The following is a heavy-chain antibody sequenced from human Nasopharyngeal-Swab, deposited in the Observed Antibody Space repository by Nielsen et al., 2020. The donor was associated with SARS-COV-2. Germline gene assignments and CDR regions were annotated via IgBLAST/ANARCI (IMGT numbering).Heavy chain of an antibody. J-gene: IGHJ4*02. V-gene: IGHV1-3*01. D-gene: IGHD4-11*01. Sequence: WVRQAPGQRLEWMGWINAGNGNTKYSQKFQGRVTMTRDTSTSTVYMDLSSLRSEDTAVYYCARGAPNTVSALDYWGQGTPATVSS. CDR3: ARGAPNTVSALDY. CDR2: INAGNGNT.